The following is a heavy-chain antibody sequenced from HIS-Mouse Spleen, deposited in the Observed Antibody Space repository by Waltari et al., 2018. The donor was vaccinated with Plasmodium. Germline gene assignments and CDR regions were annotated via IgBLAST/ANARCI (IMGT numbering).Heavy chain of an antibody. CDR1: GGSIRSSSYY. Sequence: QLQLQESGPGLVKPSETLSLTCTVPGGSIRSSSYYRAWTRQPPGKGLEWFGSIYYSGSTYYNPSLKSRVTISVDTSKNQFSLKLSSVTAADTAVYYCARDRITGTSYFDYWGQGTLVTVSS. J-gene: IGHJ4*02. V-gene: IGHV4-39*07. D-gene: IGHD1-7*01. CDR3: ARDRITGTSYFDY. CDR2: IYYSGST.